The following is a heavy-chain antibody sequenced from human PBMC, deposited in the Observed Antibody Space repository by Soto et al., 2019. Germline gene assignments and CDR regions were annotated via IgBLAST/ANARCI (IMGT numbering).Heavy chain of an antibody. V-gene: IGHV3-23*01. J-gene: IGHJ4*02. Sequence: EVQLLESGGDLVQPGGSLRLSCAASGFTFSDYAMSWVRQAPEKGLEWVSGISGSGTGTYNAESVKGRFTISRDNSKNTLYLQMNSLRAEDTAVYYCATGYGSGSYPPLDWGQGTLVTISS. CDR1: GFTFSDYA. CDR3: ATGYGSGSYPPLD. D-gene: IGHD3-10*01. CDR2: ISGSGTGT.